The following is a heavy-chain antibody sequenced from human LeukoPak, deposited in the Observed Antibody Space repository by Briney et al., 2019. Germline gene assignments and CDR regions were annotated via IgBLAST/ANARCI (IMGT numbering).Heavy chain of an antibody. J-gene: IGHJ4*02. Sequence: SETLSLTCTVSGGSISSYYWSWIRQPPGKGLEWIGYIYYSGSTNYNPSLKSRVTISVDTSKNQFSLKLSSVTAAATAVYYCARVWVEGFRTSPYFDYWGQGTLVTVSS. CDR3: ARVWVEGFRTSPYFDY. CDR2: IYYSGST. D-gene: IGHD1-14*01. CDR1: GGSISSYY. V-gene: IGHV4-59*01.